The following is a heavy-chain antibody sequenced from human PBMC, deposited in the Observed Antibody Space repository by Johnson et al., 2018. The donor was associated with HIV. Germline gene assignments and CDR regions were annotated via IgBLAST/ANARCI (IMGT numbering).Heavy chain of an antibody. Sequence: VQLVESGGGLVKPGGSLRLSCAASGFTFSDYYMSWIRQAPGKGLEWVAVISYDGSNKYYADSVKGRFTISRDNARNTLYLQMNSLRVEDTALYYCTRARYSSSWYNGDAFDIWGQGTMVTVSS. D-gene: IGHD6-13*01. CDR1: GFTFSDYY. J-gene: IGHJ3*02. V-gene: IGHV3-30*14. CDR2: ISYDGSNK. CDR3: TRARYSSSWYNGDAFDI.